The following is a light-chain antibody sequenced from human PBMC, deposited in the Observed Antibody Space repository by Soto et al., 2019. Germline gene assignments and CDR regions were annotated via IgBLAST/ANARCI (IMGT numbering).Light chain of an antibody. CDR3: QGYSYSVTANV. CDR1: SSDLGAGYY. V-gene: IGLV1-40*01. CDR2: GNR. Sequence: QSVLTQPPSASGSPGQRVAISCTGNSSDLGAGYYVHWYQQLPGAAPKLIIFGNRNRPSGVPERFSGSKSGTSASLAITGLGAEDEADYYCQGYSYSVTANVFGGGTKLTVL. J-gene: IGLJ2*01.